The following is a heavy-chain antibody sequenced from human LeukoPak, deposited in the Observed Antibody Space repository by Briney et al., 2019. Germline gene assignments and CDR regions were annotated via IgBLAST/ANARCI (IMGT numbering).Heavy chain of an antibody. J-gene: IGHJ5*02. D-gene: IGHD6-6*01. V-gene: IGHV4-39*07. CDR3: ARSSGRFDP. Sequence: PSETLSLTCTVSGGSISSSSYYWGWIRQPPGKGLEWIGSIYYSGSTYYNPSLKSRVTISVDTSKNQFSLKLSSVTAADTAVYYCARSSGRFDPWGQGTLVTVSS. CDR1: GGSISSSSYY. CDR2: IYYSGST.